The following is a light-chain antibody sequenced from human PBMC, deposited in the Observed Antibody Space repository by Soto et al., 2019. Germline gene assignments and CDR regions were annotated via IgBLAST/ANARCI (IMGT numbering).Light chain of an antibody. V-gene: IGLV1-47*01. Sequence: QSVLTQPPSVSGAPGQRVTISCTGSSSNIGAGYDVHWYQQLPGTVPQLLIYRNNERPSGVPDRFSGSKSGTSASLAISGLRSEDEADYYCAAWDDSLSGVVFGGGTKLTVL. J-gene: IGLJ2*01. CDR1: SSNIGAGYD. CDR2: RNN. CDR3: AAWDDSLSGVV.